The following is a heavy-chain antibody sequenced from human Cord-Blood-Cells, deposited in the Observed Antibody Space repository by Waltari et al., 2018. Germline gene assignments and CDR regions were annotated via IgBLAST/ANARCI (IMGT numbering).Heavy chain of an antibody. CDR1: GGSFSGYY. V-gene: IGHV4-34*01. CDR2: INHSGST. Sequence: QVQLQQWGAGLSKPSETLSLTCAVYGGSFSGYYWSWIRQTPGKGLEWIGEINHSGSTNYNPSLKSRVTISVDTSKNQFSLKLSSVTAADTAVYYCARNKWGKDYWGQGTLVTVSS. D-gene: IGHD2-8*01. CDR3: ARNKWGKDY. J-gene: IGHJ4*02.